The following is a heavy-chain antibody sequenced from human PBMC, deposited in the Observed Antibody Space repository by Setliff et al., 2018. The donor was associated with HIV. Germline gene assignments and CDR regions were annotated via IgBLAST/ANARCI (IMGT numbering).Heavy chain of an antibody. CDR3: AKEGSTAVAGYADYFQD. V-gene: IGHV3-11*05. D-gene: IGHD6-19*01. CDR1: GFSFGDHY. Sequence: PGGSLRLSCAGSGFSFGDHYVAWIRQSPGKGLEWISYISHSGDHTYYADSVKGRFTISRDNSRNTVYLQMNSLRADDTAVYYCAKEGSTAVAGYADYFQDWGQGTLVTVSS. J-gene: IGHJ1*01. CDR2: ISHSGDHT.